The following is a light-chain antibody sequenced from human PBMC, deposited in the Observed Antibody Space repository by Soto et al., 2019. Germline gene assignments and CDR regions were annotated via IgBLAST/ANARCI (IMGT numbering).Light chain of an antibody. V-gene: IGKV1-27*01. CDR2: ATS. Sequence: DVQMTQSPSSRSAFVGDRVTITCRASQGIAPYLAWFQQKPGKVPKLLIYATSTLQSGVPSRFSGSGSGTDFTLTISSLQPEDFGTYYCQKYNSAPLTFGGGTKVEIK. CDR1: QGIAPY. CDR3: QKYNSAPLT. J-gene: IGKJ4*01.